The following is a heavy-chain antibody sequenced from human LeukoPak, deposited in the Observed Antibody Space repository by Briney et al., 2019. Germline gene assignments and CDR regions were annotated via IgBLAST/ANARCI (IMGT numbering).Heavy chain of an antibody. CDR2: IYYSGST. CDR3: ARASKLRYFDWSEFQPYYYYYMDV. J-gene: IGHJ6*03. Sequence: SETLSLTCTVSGYSISSGYYWSWIRQPPGKGLEWIGYIYYSGSTNYNPSLKSRVTISVDTSKNQFSLKLSSVTAADTAVYYCARASKLRYFDWSEFQPYYYYYMDVWGKGTTVTISS. V-gene: IGHV4-61*01. D-gene: IGHD3-9*01. CDR1: GYSISSGYY.